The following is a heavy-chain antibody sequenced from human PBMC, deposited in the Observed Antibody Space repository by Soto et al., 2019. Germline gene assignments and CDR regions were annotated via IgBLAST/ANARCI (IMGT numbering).Heavy chain of an antibody. CDR1: GGTFSSYT. Sequence: SVRVSCKASGGTFSSYTISWVRQAPGQGLEWMGRIIPILGIANYAQKFQGRVTITADKSTSTAYMELSSLRSEDTAVYYCARTDTAMGYDYYYMDVWGKGTTVTVSS. CDR2: IIPILGIA. V-gene: IGHV1-69*02. CDR3: ARTDTAMGYDYYYMDV. J-gene: IGHJ6*03. D-gene: IGHD5-18*01.